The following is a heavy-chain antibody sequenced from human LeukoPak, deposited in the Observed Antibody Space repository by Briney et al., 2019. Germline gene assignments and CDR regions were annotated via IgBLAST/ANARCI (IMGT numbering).Heavy chain of an antibody. CDR3: ARTLYDSSGYYFDY. D-gene: IGHD3-22*01. CDR2: MNPNSGNT. CDR1: GYTFTSYD. Sequence: ASVKVSCKASGYTFTSYDINWVRQATGQGLEWVGWMNPNSGNTGYAQKFQGRVTITRNTSISTAYMELSSLRSEDTAVYYCARTLYDSSGYYFDYWGQGTLVTVSS. V-gene: IGHV1-8*01. J-gene: IGHJ4*02.